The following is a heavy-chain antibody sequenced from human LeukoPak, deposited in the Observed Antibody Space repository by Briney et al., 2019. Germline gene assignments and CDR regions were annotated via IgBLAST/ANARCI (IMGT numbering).Heavy chain of an antibody. V-gene: IGHV4-34*01. D-gene: IGHD2-15*01. J-gene: IGHJ3*02. Sequence: SETLSLTCAVYGGSFSGYYWSWIRQPPGKGLEWIGEINHSGSTNYNPSLKSRVTISVDTSKNQFSLKLSSVTAADTAVYYCARDRLGYCSGGSCYFDAFDIWGQGTMVTVSS. CDR3: ARDRLGYCSGGSCYFDAFDI. CDR1: GGSFSGYY. CDR2: INHSGST.